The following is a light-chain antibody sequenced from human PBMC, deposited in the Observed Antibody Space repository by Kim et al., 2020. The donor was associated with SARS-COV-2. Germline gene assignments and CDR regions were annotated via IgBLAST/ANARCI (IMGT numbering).Light chain of an antibody. V-gene: IGLV3-19*01. Sequence: SSELTQDPAVSVALGQTVRITCQGDSLRTYYTSWYQQKPGQAPLLVIYARMVRPSGIPDRFSGSSSGNTAFLTITGAQAEDEADYYCNSRDSSGNHVLFGGGTQLTVL. J-gene: IGLJ2*01. CDR2: ARM. CDR1: SLRTYY. CDR3: NSRDSSGNHVL.